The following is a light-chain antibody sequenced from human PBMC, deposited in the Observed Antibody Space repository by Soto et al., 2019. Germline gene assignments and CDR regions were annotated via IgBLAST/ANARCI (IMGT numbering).Light chain of an antibody. CDR1: SSDVGGYRY. V-gene: IGLV2-8*01. J-gene: IGLJ3*02. CDR3: SSYARNRDIL. CDR2: EVS. Sequence: QPVLTQPPSASGSPGQSVAISCTGTSSDVGGYRYVSWYQQHPGKAPKLIIYEVSKRPSGVPDRFSGSKSGNTASLTVSGLQAEDEADYYCSSYARNRDILFGGGTKVTVL.